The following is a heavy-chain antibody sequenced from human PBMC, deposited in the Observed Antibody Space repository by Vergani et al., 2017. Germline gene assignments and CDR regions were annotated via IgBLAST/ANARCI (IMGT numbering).Heavy chain of an antibody. CDR1: GFTFSSYS. CDR3: ARDLLVGATTIDY. CDR2: ISSSGSTI. D-gene: IGHD1-26*01. V-gene: IGHV3-21*01. J-gene: IGHJ4*02. Sequence: EVQLVESGGGLVKPGGSLRLSCAASGFTFSSYSMNWVRQAPGKGLEWVSSISSSGSTIYYADSVKGRFTISRDNAKNSLYLQMNSLRAEDTAVYYCARDLLVGATTIDYWGQGTLVTVSS.